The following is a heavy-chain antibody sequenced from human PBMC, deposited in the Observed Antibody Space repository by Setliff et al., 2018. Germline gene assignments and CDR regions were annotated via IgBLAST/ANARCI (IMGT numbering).Heavy chain of an antibody. J-gene: IGHJ6*02. CDR3: ARDSVTLGQLERRGGFRYYDMDV. CDR1: GGTLSGYA. Sequence: ASVKVSCKASGGTLSGYAFSWVRQAPGQGLEWVGGITPIFETARYAQKFQDRVTITADKSTSTVYMELNSLVSEDTAVYLCARDSVTLGQLERRGGFRYYDMDVWGQGTTVTVSS. D-gene: IGHD1-1*01. CDR2: ITPIFETA. V-gene: IGHV1-69*06.